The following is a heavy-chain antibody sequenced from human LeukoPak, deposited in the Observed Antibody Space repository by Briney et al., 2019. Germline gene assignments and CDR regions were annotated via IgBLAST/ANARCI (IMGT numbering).Heavy chain of an antibody. CDR1: GGSISSGSYY. CDR3: ARGGDYYDSEGWLRY. J-gene: IGHJ4*02. D-gene: IGHD3-22*01. Sequence: PSETLSLTCTVSGGSISSGSYYWSWLRQPAGKGLEWIGRIYTSGSTNYNPSLKSRVNISVDTSKNQFSLKLSSVTAADTAVYYCARGGDYYDSEGWLRYWGQGTLVTVSS. CDR2: IYTSGST. V-gene: IGHV4-61*02.